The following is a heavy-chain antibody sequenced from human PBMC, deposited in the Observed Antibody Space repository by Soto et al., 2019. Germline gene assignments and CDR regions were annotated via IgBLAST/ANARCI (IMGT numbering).Heavy chain of an antibody. Sequence: GSLRLSCAASGFTFSSHSINWVRQAPGKGLEWVSYISGSGATKYYADSVKGRFTISRDNARNSLYLQMSSLSDEDTAVYYCARAIRGFSYVVDYWGQGTLVTVSS. CDR3: ARAIRGFSYVVDY. CDR2: ISGSGATK. J-gene: IGHJ4*02. D-gene: IGHD5-18*01. V-gene: IGHV3-48*02. CDR1: GFTFSSHS.